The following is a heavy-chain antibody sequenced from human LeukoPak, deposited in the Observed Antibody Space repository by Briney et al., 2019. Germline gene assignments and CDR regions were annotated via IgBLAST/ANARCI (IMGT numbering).Heavy chain of an antibody. CDR2: IGYDGSNN. D-gene: IGHD3-22*01. J-gene: IGHJ1*01. CDR1: GFTFSSTG. V-gene: IGHV3-33*06. CDR3: AKEGDDSSGYPMAEYFQH. Sequence: GGSLRLSCAASGFTFSSTGMHWVRQAPGKGREWEAVIGYDGSNNNYADSVKGRVSISRDNSKNTLYLQMNSLRPEDKAVYYCAKEGDDSSGYPMAEYFQHWGQGTLVTVSS.